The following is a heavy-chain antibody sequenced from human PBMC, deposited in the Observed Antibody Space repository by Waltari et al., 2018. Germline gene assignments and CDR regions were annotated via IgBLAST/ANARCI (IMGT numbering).Heavy chain of an antibody. CDR2: IYYSGST. Sequence: QLQLQESGPGLVKPSETLSLTCTVSGGSISSRSYYWGWIRQPPGKGLEWIGSIYYSGSTYYNPSLKSRVTISVDTSKNQFSLKLSSVTAADTAVYYCARHMIFRWDLWGRGTLVTVSS. CDR1: GGSISSRSYY. CDR3: ARHMIFRWDL. D-gene: IGHD3-9*01. J-gene: IGHJ2*01. V-gene: IGHV4-39*01.